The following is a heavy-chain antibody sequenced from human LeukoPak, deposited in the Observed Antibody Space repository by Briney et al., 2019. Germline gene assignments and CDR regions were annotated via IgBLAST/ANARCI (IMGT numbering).Heavy chain of an antibody. CDR1: GGSIDNSSYY. V-gene: IGHV4-39*01. Sequence: PSETLSLTCTVSGGSIDNSSYYWGWIRQPPGKGLEWIGSIYYSGSTYYNPSLKSRVTISVDTSKNQFSLKLSSVTAADTAVYYCSSSDYVYYFDYWGQGTLVTVSS. D-gene: IGHD4/OR15-4a*01. CDR3: SSSDYVYYFDY. J-gene: IGHJ4*02. CDR2: IYYSGST.